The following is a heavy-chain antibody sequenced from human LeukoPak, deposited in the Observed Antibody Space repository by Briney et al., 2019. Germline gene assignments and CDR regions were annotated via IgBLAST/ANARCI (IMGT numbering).Heavy chain of an antibody. Sequence: GESLKISCKGSGYSFTSCWIGWVRLMPGKGLEWMGIIYPGDSDTRYSPSFQGQVTISADKSISTAYLQWSSLKASDTAMYYCARQLDCGGDCYSNFDYWGQGTLVTVSS. J-gene: IGHJ4*02. CDR2: IYPGDSDT. CDR3: ARQLDCGGDCYSNFDY. D-gene: IGHD2-21*02. CDR1: GYSFTSCW. V-gene: IGHV5-51*01.